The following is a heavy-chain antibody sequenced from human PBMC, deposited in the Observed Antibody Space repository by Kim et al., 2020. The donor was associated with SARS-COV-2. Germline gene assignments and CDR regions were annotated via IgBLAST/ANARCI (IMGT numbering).Heavy chain of an antibody. V-gene: IGHV1-18*01. D-gene: IGHD3-10*01. CDR3: ARDLDILGSGSYSDY. Sequence: QKLQGRVTMTTDTSTSTAYMELRSLRSDDTAVYYCARDLDILGSGSYSDYWGQGTLVTVSS. J-gene: IGHJ4*02.